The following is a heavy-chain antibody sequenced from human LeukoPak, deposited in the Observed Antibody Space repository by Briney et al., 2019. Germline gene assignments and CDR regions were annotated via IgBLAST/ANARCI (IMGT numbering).Heavy chain of an antibody. CDR2: ISSSSSYI. Sequence: GGSLRLSCAASGFTFSSYSMNWVRQAPGKGVEWVSSISSSSSYIYYADSVKGRFTISRDNAKNSLYLQMNSLRAEDTAVYYCARDSPDYYDSSGYYLGYWGQGTLVTVSS. CDR1: GFTFSSYS. V-gene: IGHV3-21*01. D-gene: IGHD3-22*01. J-gene: IGHJ4*02. CDR3: ARDSPDYYDSSGYYLGY.